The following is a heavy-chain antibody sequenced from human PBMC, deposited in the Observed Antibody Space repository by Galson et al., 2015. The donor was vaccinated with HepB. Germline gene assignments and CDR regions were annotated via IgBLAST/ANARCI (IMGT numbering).Heavy chain of an antibody. CDR2: ISSSSTI. J-gene: IGHJ4*02. V-gene: IGHV3-48*02. CDR3: ARDIRESTSIGY. CDR1: GFTFSSYS. Sequence: SLRLSCAASGFTFSSYSMNWVRQAPGKGLEWVSYISSSSTIYYADSVKGRFTISRDNAKNSLYLQMNSLRDEDTAVYYCARDIRESTSIGYWGQGTLVTVSS. D-gene: IGHD3-10*01.